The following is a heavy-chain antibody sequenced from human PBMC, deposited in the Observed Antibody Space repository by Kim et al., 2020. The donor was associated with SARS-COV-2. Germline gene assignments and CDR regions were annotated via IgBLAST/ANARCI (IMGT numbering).Heavy chain of an antibody. J-gene: IGHJ4*02. Sequence: SGSTTHHPSLKSRVTISVDPSKNQFSLKLSSVTAADTAVYYCARDGGDYWGQGTLVTVSS. CDR2: SGST. V-gene: IGHV4-59*01. D-gene: IGHD3-16*01. CDR3: ARDGGDY.